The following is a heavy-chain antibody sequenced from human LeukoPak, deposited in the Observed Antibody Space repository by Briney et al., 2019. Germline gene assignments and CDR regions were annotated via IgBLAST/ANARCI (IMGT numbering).Heavy chain of an antibody. CDR3: ARLERGEWELLDP. CDR1: GYSFATFW. CDR2: IYPDDSDT. Sequence: GESLKISCKVSGYSFATFWIGWVRQMPGKGLEWMGIIYPDDSDTRYSPSFQGQVTISADKSISTAYLQWSSLKASDTAMYYCARLERGEWELLDPWGQGTLVTVSS. D-gene: IGHD1-26*01. J-gene: IGHJ5*02. V-gene: IGHV5-51*01.